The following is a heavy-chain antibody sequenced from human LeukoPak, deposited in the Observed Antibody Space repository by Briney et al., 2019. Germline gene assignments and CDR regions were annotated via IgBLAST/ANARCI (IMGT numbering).Heavy chain of an antibody. Sequence: GGSLRLSCAASGFTFSSYSMNWVRQAPGKGLEWVAFIRSDGNNKYYVDSVKGRFTISRDNSKNTLYLQMNSLRAEDTAVYYCAKDRRSGGSLSSFDPWGQGALVTVSS. J-gene: IGHJ5*02. D-gene: IGHD2-15*01. CDR1: GFTFSSYS. CDR3: AKDRRSGGSLSSFDP. CDR2: IRSDGNNK. V-gene: IGHV3-30*02.